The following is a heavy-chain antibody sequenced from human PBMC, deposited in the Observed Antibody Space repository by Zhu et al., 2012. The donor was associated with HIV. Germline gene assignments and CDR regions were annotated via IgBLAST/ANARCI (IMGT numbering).Heavy chain of an antibody. V-gene: IGHV4-38-2*01. CDR3: ARPRIQPWYAHAFDI. Sequence: QVQLQESGLGLVKPSETLSLTCAVSGYSISSGYYWGWIRQPPGKGLEWIGSIYHSGSTYYNPSLKSRVTISVDTSKNQFSLKLSSVTAADTAVYYCARPRIQPWYAHAFDIWGQGTMVTVSS. J-gene: IGHJ3*02. CDR1: GYSISSGYY. CDR2: IYHSGST. D-gene: IGHD5-18*01.